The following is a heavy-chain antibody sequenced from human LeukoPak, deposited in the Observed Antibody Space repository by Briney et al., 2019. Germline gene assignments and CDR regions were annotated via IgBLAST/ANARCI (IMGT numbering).Heavy chain of an antibody. V-gene: IGHV3-30*04. D-gene: IGHD3-22*01. CDR1: EFTFRKHA. CDR2: ISHDGSNK. CDR3: AKDLNYYYDSSGYYSPLDY. Sequence: GGSLRLSCAASEFTFRKHAMHWVRQAPGKGLEWVTVISHDGSNKYYADSVKGRFTISRDNSKNTLYLQMNSLRAEDTAVYHCAKDLNYYYDSSGYYSPLDYWGQGTLVTVSS. J-gene: IGHJ4*02.